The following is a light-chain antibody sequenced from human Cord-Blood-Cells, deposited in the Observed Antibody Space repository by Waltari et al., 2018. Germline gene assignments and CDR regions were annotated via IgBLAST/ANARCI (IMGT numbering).Light chain of an antibody. CDR3: SSYTSSNWV. CDR2: EVS. Sequence: QSALTQPASVSGSPGQSITISCPGTSSDVGGYNYVSWYQQHPGKAPKLMIYEVSNRPSGVSNRFSGSKSGNTASLTISGLQAEDEADYYCSSYTSSNWVFGGGTKLTVL. V-gene: IGLV2-14*01. CDR1: SSDVGGYNY. J-gene: IGLJ3*02.